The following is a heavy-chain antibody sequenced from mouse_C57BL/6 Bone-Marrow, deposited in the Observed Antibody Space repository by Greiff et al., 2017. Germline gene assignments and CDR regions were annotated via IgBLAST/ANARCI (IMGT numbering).Heavy chain of an antibody. CDR3: ARGGYDGTEFDY. J-gene: IGHJ2*01. CDR1: GYTFTSYW. D-gene: IGHD2-14*01. V-gene: IGHV1-69*01. Sequence: VKVVESGAELVMPGASVKLSCKASGYTFTSYWMHWVKQRPGQGLEWIGEIDPSDSYTNYNQKFKGKSTLTVDKSSSTAYMQLSSLTSEDSAVDDCARGGYDGTEFDYWGQGTTLTVSS. CDR2: IDPSDSYT.